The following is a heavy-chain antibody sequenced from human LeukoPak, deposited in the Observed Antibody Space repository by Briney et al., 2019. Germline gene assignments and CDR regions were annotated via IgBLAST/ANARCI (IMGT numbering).Heavy chain of an antibody. Sequence: GGSLRLSCAASGFTFSSYAMHWVRQAPGKGREWVAVISYDGSNKYYADSVKGRFTISRDNSKSTLYLQMNSLRAEDTAVYYCARDYGADAFDIWGQGTMVTVSS. V-gene: IGHV3-30-3*01. J-gene: IGHJ3*02. D-gene: IGHD4-17*01. CDR1: GFTFSSYA. CDR2: ISYDGSNK. CDR3: ARDYGADAFDI.